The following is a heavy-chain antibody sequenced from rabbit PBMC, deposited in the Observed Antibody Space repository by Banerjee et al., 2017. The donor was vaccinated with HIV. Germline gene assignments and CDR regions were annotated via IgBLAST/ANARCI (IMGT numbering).Heavy chain of an antibody. V-gene: IGHV1S45*01. CDR3: ARDGAATNRKYGMDL. CDR1: GFSFSSSYF. Sequence: QEQLVESGGGLVQPEGSLTLTCTASGFSFSSSYFISWVRQAPGKGLEWIGCIDTGSGNTYYASWAKGRFTISKTSTTVTLQMTSLTAADTATYFCARDGAATNRKYGMDLWGPGTLVTVS. D-gene: IGHD2-1*01. J-gene: IGHJ6*01. CDR2: IDTGSGNT.